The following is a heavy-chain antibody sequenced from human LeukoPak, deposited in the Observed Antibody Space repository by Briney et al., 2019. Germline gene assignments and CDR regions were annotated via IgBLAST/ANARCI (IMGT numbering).Heavy chain of an antibody. Sequence: PGGSLRLSCAASGFTVSSNYMSWVRQAPGKGLEWVSVIYSGGSTYYADSVKGRFTISRGNSKNTLYLQMNSLRAEDTAVYYCARSSNSWYELDYWGQGTLVTVSS. V-gene: IGHV3-53*01. CDR3: ARSSNSWYELDY. J-gene: IGHJ4*02. CDR1: GFTVSSNY. D-gene: IGHD6-13*01. CDR2: IYSGGST.